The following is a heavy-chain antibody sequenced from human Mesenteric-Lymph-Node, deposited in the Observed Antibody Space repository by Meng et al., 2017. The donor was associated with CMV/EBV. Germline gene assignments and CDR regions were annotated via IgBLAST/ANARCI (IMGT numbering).Heavy chain of an antibody. CDR3: ARHQRWLKSEGGFNY. D-gene: IGHD4-23*01. Sequence: QVELQQWGGGLLKPSGALSPACAVYGGSFSGYYWSWIRQPPGEGLEWIGEINHSGSTNYNPSLKSRVTISVDTSKNQFSLKLSSVTAADTAVYYCARHQRWLKSEGGFNYWGQGTLVTVSS. CDR2: INHSGST. V-gene: IGHV4-34*01. J-gene: IGHJ4*02. CDR1: GGSFSGYY.